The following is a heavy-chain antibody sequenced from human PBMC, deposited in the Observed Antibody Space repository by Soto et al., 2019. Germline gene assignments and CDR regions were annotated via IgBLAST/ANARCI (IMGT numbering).Heavy chain of an antibody. D-gene: IGHD1-7*01. CDR2: ISGSGGST. Sequence: PGGSLRLSFAASGFTFSSYAMSWVRQAPGKGLEWVSAISGSGGSTYYADSVKGRFTISRDNSKNTLYLQMNSLRAEDTAVYYCAKDKTGTTHYYYMDVWGKGTTVTVSS. V-gene: IGHV3-23*01. CDR3: AKDKTGTTHYYYMDV. J-gene: IGHJ6*03. CDR1: GFTFSSYA.